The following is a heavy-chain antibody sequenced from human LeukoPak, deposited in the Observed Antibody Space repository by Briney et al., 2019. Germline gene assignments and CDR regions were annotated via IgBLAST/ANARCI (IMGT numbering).Heavy chain of an antibody. CDR3: ARDMYYYGSGSYYP. CDR1: GFTFSSYS. Sequence: GGSLRLSCAASGFTFSSYSMNWVRQAPGKGLEWVSYISSSSSTIYYADSVKGRFTISRDNAKNSLYLQMNSLRAEDTAVYYCARDMYYYGSGSYYPWGQGTLVTVSS. D-gene: IGHD3-10*01. J-gene: IGHJ5*02. CDR2: ISSSSSTI. V-gene: IGHV3-48*04.